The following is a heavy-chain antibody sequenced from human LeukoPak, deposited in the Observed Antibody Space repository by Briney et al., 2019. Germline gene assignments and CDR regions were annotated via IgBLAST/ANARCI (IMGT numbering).Heavy chain of an antibody. D-gene: IGHD1-26*01. Sequence: GASVKVSCKASGYTFTGYYMHWVRQAPGQGLEWMGWINPNSGGTNYAQKFQGRVTMTRDTSISTAYMELSRLRSDDTAVYYCARDEGSYYPTPNFDYWGQGTLVTVSS. CDR3: ARDEGSYYPTPNFDY. J-gene: IGHJ4*02. CDR2: INPNSGGT. CDR1: GYTFTGYY. V-gene: IGHV1-2*02.